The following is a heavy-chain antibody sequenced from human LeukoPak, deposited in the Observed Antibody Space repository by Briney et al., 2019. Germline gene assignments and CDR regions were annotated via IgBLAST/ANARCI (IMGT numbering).Heavy chain of an antibody. D-gene: IGHD3-9*01. CDR2: VNPNSGNT. Sequence: GASVKVSCKASGYTFTCYDINWVRRATGQGLEWMGWVNPNSGNTGYTQKFQGRLTITRSTSTNTAYMELSSLRSGDTAVYFCARGASRSFDLWGQGTLITVSS. CDR1: GYTFTCYD. V-gene: IGHV1-8*03. CDR3: ARGASRSFDL. J-gene: IGHJ4*02.